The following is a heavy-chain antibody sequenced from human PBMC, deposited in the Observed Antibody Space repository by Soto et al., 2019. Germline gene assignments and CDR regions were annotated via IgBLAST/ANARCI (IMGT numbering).Heavy chain of an antibody. CDR2: ISGSGGST. Sequence: GGSLKLSCAASGFPFSSYAMSWVRTAPGKGLEWVSAISGSGGSTYYADSVKGRFTISRDNSKNTLYLQMNSLRAEDTAVYYCAKDSVVPAALYYYYYMDVWGKGTTVTVSS. J-gene: IGHJ6*03. CDR3: AKDSVVPAALYYYYYMDV. D-gene: IGHD2-2*01. V-gene: IGHV3-23*01. CDR1: GFPFSSYA.